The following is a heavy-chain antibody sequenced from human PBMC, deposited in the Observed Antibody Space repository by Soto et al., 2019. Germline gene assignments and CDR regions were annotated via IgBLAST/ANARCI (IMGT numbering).Heavy chain of an antibody. Sequence: PSETLSLTCAVYGGSFSGYYWSWIRQPPGKGLEWIGEINHSGSTNYNPSLKSRVTISVDTSKNQFSLKLSSVTAADTAVYYCARVPVGWLNPYYYYGMDGWGQGTTVTVSS. CDR3: ARVPVGWLNPYYYYGMDG. CDR2: INHSGST. V-gene: IGHV4-34*01. CDR1: GGSFSGYY. J-gene: IGHJ6*02. D-gene: IGHD6-19*01.